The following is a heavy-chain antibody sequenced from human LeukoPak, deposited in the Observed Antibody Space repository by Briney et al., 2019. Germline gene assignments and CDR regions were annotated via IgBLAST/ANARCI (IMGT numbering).Heavy chain of an antibody. CDR1: GFIFSGYY. Sequence: PGGSLRLSCATSGFIFSGYYMSWIRQAPGKGLEWVSYISGSGNDISYADSVKGRFTISRDNAKNSLYLQMNSLRAEDTAVYYCARDKGGSYPTHFDYWGQGTLVTASS. D-gene: IGHD1-26*01. CDR3: ARDKGGSYPTHFDY. CDR2: ISGSGNDI. J-gene: IGHJ4*02. V-gene: IGHV3-11*04.